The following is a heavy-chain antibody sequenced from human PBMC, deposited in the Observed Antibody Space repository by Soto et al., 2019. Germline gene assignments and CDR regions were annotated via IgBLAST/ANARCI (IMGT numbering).Heavy chain of an antibody. CDR2: IKSKVDGETT. CDR3: ARRIAVAGSYYIHY. CDR1: DFTFSHAW. V-gene: IGHV3-15*07. D-gene: IGHD6-19*01. Sequence: EVHLVESGGGFVKPGGSLRLSCAAFDFTFSHAWMDWVRQAPGKGLEWVGRIKSKVDGETTNYAAPVEGRFTISRDDSKNTLYLQMNNLKTDENAVYYCARRIAVAGSYYIHYWGQGTLVTVSS. J-gene: IGHJ4*02.